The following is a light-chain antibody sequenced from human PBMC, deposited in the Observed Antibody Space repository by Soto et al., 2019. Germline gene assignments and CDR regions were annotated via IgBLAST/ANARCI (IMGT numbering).Light chain of an antibody. CDR2: GAS. Sequence: EIVMTQSPATLSVSPGERATLSCRARQSVSSNLAWYQQKPGKAPRLLSYGASTRATGIPARFSGSGSGTEFTLTISSMQAEDFAVYYCQQYNNWPPNAYTCGQGTKLEIK. V-gene: IGKV3-15*01. CDR1: QSVSSN. J-gene: IGKJ2*01. CDR3: QQYNNWPPNAYT.